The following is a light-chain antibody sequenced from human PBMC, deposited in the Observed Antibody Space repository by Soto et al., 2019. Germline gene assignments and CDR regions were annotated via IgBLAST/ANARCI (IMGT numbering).Light chain of an antibody. CDR1: QDIRTW. CDR2: AAS. Sequence: DIQMTQSPEFVSASVGDRVTITCRASQDIRTWLAWYQQKSGKAPKLLIYAASSLQSGVPLRFSGSVSGTEFTLTISNVQPEDYATYYCQQANRFPFTFGQGTRLEIK. V-gene: IGKV1-12*01. CDR3: QQANRFPFT. J-gene: IGKJ5*01.